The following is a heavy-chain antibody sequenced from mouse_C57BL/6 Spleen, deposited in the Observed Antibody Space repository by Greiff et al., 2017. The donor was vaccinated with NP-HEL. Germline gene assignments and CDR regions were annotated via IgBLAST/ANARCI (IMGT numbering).Heavy chain of an antibody. CDR2: IDPSDSDT. Sequence: QVQLQQPGAELVRPGSSVKLSCKASGYTFTSYWMHWVKQRPIQGLEWIGNIDPSDSDTHYNQKFKDKATLTVDKSSSTAYMQLSSLTSEDSAVYYCARWVGNYWGQGTTLTVSS. V-gene: IGHV1-52*01. J-gene: IGHJ2*01. CDR3: ARWVGNY. D-gene: IGHD1-1*01. CDR1: GYTFTSYW.